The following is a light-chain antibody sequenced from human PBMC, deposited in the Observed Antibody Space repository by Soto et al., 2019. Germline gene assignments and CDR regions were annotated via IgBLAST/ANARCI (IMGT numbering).Light chain of an antibody. J-gene: IGKJ1*01. CDR2: GAS. Sequence: EIVLTQSPGTLSLSPGERATLSCRASQSVSSSYLAWYQQKPGQAPRLLIYGASSRAIGIPDRFSGSGSGTDFTLTISRLEPEDFAVYYCQQYGSSPPEWTFGQGTKVDIK. V-gene: IGKV3-20*01. CDR1: QSVSSSY. CDR3: QQYGSSPPEWT.